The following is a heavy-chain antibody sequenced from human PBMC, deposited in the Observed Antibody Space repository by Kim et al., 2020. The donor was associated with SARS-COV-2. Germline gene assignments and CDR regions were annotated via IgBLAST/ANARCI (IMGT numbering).Heavy chain of an antibody. CDR2: IYYSGST. CDR1: GGSVSSGSSY. Sequence: SETLSLTCNVSGGSVSSGSSYWSWIRQPPGKGLDWIGYIYYSGSTNYNPSLKSRVTISVDTSKNQFSLQLSSVTAADTAVYYCARALWGSYYYYGMDVWGQGTTVTVSS. CDR3: ARALWGSYYYYGMDV. V-gene: IGHV4-61*01. J-gene: IGHJ6*02. D-gene: IGHD5-18*01.